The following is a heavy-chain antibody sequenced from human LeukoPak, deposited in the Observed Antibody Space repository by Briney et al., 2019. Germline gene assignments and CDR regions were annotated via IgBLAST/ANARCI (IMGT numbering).Heavy chain of an antibody. Sequence: GSLRLSCAASGFTFSSYAMSWVRQAPGKGLEWVSGISGSGGITHYADSVRGRFTISRDNSKNTLYLQMNSLRAEDTAVYYCAKDPTDFDSSGQTYFDYWGQGSLVTVSS. CDR2: ISGSGGIT. V-gene: IGHV3-23*01. D-gene: IGHD3-22*01. J-gene: IGHJ4*02. CDR1: GFTFSSYA. CDR3: AKDPTDFDSSGQTYFDY.